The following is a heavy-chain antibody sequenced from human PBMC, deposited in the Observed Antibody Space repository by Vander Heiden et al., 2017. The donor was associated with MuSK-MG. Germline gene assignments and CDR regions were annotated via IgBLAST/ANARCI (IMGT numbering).Heavy chain of an antibody. D-gene: IGHD2-2*01. CDR1: GFSLSTSGVG. CDR2: IYWNDYK. Sequence: QITLKESGPTLVKPTQTLTLTCTFSGFSLSTSGVGVGWIRQPPGKALEWLALIYWNDYKRYSPSLKSRLTITKDTSKNQVVLTMTNMDPVDTATYYCAHSWYQLQRGYYFDYWGQGTLVTVSS. V-gene: IGHV2-5*01. J-gene: IGHJ4*02. CDR3: AHSWYQLQRGYYFDY.